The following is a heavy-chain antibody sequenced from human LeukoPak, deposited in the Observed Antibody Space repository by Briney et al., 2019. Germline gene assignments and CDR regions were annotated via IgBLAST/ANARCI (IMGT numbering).Heavy chain of an antibody. CDR3: AREGGGYSYGYLTYYYYMDV. J-gene: IGHJ6*03. CDR1: GGSISSGSYY. V-gene: IGHV4-61*02. CDR2: IYTSGST. D-gene: IGHD5-18*01. Sequence: PSETLSLTCTVSGGSISSGSYYWSWIRQPAGKGLEWIGRIYTSGSTHYNPSLKSRVTISVDTSKNQFSLKLSSVTAADTAVYYCAREGGGYSYGYLTYYYYMDVWGKGTTVTVSS.